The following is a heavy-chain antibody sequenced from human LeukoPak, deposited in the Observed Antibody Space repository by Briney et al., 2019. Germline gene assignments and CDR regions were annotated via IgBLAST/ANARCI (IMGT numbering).Heavy chain of an antibody. CDR2: INPNSGGT. CDR3: ARDQGGIAAVDY. D-gene: IGHD6-13*01. CDR1: GYTFTDYY. Sequence: GASVKVSCKASGYTFTDYYMHWVRQAPGQGLEWMGRINPNSGGTNYAQKFQGRVTMTRDTSISTAYMELSRLRSDDTAVYYCARDQGGIAAVDYWGQGTLVTVSS. V-gene: IGHV1-2*06. J-gene: IGHJ4*02.